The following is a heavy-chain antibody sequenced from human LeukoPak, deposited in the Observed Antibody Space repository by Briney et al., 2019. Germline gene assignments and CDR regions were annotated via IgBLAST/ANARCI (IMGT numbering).Heavy chain of an antibody. CDR3: ARGSMAGYFDY. Sequence: GGSPRLSCAASGFTFSSYDMHWVRQATGKGLEWVSAIGTAGDPYYPGSVKGRFTFSRENAKNSLYLQMNSLRAGDTAVYYCARGSMAGYFDYWGQGTLVTVSS. J-gene: IGHJ4*02. V-gene: IGHV3-13*05. D-gene: IGHD6-19*01. CDR2: IGTAGDP. CDR1: GFTFSSYD.